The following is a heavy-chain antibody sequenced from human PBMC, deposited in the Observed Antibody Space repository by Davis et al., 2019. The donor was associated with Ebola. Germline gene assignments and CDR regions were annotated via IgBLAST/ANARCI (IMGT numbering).Heavy chain of an antibody. D-gene: IGHD6-6*01. Sequence: GESLKISCAGSGFTFSTYAMTWVRQAPGEGLMCVSRINSDGTFTTYADSVKGRFTISRDNAKNTLYLQMNSLRAEDTAVYYCARVLAARPWYFDLWGRGTLVTVSS. CDR1: GFTFSTYA. CDR3: ARVLAARPWYFDL. CDR2: INSDGTFT. V-gene: IGHV3-74*01. J-gene: IGHJ2*01.